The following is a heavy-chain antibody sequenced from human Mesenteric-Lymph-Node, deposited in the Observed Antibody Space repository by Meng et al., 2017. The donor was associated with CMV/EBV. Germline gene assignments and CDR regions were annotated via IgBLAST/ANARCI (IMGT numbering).Heavy chain of an antibody. CDR2: MNPNSGNT. D-gene: IGHD2-2*01. V-gene: IGHV1-8*01. J-gene: IGHJ6*02. CDR3: VRALKCSSTSCYTKYYYGMDV. Sequence: ASVKVSCKASGYTFTSYDVNWVRQAPGQGLEWMGWMNPNSGNTGYAQKFQGRVTMTRNTSISTAYMELSSLRSEDTAVYYCVRALKCSSTSCYTKYYYGMDVWGQGTTVTVS. CDR1: GYTFTSYD.